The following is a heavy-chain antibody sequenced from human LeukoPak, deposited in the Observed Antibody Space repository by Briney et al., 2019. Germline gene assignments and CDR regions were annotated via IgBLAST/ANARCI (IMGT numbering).Heavy chain of an antibody. CDR3: AKDHAAVVEYYFDY. J-gene: IGHJ4*02. V-gene: IGHV3-23*01. CDR2: IRGSGGST. CDR1: GFTFSTYA. Sequence: PGGSLRLSCAASGFTFSTYAMSWVRQAPGKGLEWVSGIRGSGGSTYNADYVKGRFTISRDNSKNTLYLQMNSLRAEDTAGYYFAKDHAAVVEYYFDYWGEGALVTVSS. D-gene: IGHD5-18*01.